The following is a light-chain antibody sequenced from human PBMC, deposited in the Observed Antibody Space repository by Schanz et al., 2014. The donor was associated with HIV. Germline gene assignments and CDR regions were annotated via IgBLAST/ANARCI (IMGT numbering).Light chain of an antibody. CDR2: TAS. V-gene: IGKV1-17*03. CDR3: LQHNTYPYT. Sequence: DIQMTQSPSAMSASVGDRVTFTCRASQDISKYLAWFQQKPGEVPKRLIYTASSLQSGVPSRFSGSGSGTEFTLTISSLQPEDFATYYCLQHNTYPYTFGQGTKLEIK. CDR1: QDISKY. J-gene: IGKJ2*01.